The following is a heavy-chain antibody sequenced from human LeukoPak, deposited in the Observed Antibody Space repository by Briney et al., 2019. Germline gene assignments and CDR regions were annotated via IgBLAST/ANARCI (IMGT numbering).Heavy chain of an antibody. J-gene: IGHJ4*02. V-gene: IGHV3-15*01. D-gene: IGHD5-12*01. Sequence: GGSLRLSCAASGFTFSSYAMHWVRQAPGKGLECVGRIKSKTDGETTDYAAPVKGRFTTSRDDSKNMLYLQMNSLKSENTAVYYCTADLPPPRGYDYPFDYWGQGSLVTVSS. CDR2: IKSKTDGETT. CDR3: TADLPPPRGYDYPFDY. CDR1: GFTFSSYA.